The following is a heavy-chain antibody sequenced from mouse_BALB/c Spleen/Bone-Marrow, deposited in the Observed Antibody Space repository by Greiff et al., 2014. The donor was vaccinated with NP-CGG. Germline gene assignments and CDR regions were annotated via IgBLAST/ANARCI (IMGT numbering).Heavy chain of an antibody. CDR3: ATYHRYDWFAY. D-gene: IGHD2-14*01. Sequence: VQLQQSGPELVKPGASVKISCKASGYTFTDYNMHWVKQSHGKSLEWIGYIYPYNGGTGYNQKFKSKATLTVDNSSSTAYMELRSLTSEDSAVYYCATYHRYDWFAYWGQGTLVTVSA. V-gene: IGHV1S29*02. CDR1: GYTFTDYN. J-gene: IGHJ3*01. CDR2: IYPYNGGT.